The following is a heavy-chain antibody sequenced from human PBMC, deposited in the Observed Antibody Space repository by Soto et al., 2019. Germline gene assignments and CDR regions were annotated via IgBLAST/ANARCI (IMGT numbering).Heavy chain of an antibody. CDR2: IYTSGST. CDR3: ARAYYYDSSGPTSYYYGMDV. Sequence: SETLSLTCTVSGGSISSYYWRWIRQPAGKGLEWIGRIYTSGSTNYNPSLKSRVTMSVDTSKNQFSLKLSSVTAADTAVYYCARAYYYDSSGPTSYYYGMDVWGQGTTVTVSS. V-gene: IGHV4-4*07. D-gene: IGHD3-22*01. J-gene: IGHJ6*02. CDR1: GGSISSYY.